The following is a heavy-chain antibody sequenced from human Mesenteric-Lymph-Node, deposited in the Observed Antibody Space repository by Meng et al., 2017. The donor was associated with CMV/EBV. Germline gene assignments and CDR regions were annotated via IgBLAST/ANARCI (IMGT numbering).Heavy chain of an antibody. V-gene: IGHV3-21*01. CDR3: AKNVPATAMAFDY. CDR1: GFSFRSYT. J-gene: IGHJ4*02. D-gene: IGHD2-2*01. CDR2: VSGTSSFT. Sequence: GESLKISCAASGFSFRSYTMNWLRQAPGRGLEWVSSVSGTSSFTYYADSVKGRFTISRDNSKNTLYLQMNSLRAEDTAVYYCAKNVPATAMAFDYWGQGTLVTVSS.